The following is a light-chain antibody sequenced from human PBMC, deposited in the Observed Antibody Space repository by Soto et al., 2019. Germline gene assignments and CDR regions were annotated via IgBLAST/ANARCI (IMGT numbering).Light chain of an antibody. Sequence: DIQMTQSASTLSASAGNRVTIACRASQSISHWLAWYQQKPGKAPALLIDHASSLESGVPSRLSGSGSGTEFTLTISSLQPDDVATYYCQQYNNYLSFGQGTKVDIK. CDR1: QSISHW. CDR2: HAS. CDR3: QQYNNYLS. V-gene: IGKV1-5*01. J-gene: IGKJ1*01.